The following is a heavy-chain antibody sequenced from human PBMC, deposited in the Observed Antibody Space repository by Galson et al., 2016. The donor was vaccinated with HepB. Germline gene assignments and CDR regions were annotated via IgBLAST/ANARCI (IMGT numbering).Heavy chain of an antibody. V-gene: IGHV1-18*01. Sequence: SVKVSCKASGYTFNSYGINWVREAPGLGLEWMGWISGYNGKTSYAQNLQGRVTMTTDTSTSTAYMELRSLRSDDTAVYYCARDGVRVAGTGRIPYDYWGQGTLVTVSS. CDR2: ISGYNGKT. CDR3: ARDGVRVAGTGRIPYDY. J-gene: IGHJ4*02. CDR1: GYTFNSYG. D-gene: IGHD6-19*01.